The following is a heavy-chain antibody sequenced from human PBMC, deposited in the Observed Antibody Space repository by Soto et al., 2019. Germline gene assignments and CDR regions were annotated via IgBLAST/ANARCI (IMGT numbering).Heavy chain of an antibody. CDR1: GGSISSGGYY. V-gene: IGHV4-31*03. CDR2: IYYSGST. D-gene: IGHD2-15*01. Sequence: QVQLQESGPGLVKPSQTLSLTCTVSGGSISSGGYYWSWIRQHPGKGLEWIGYIYYSGSTYYNPSLKSRVTISVETAKNQFSLKLSSVTAADTAVYYCARVRYCSGGSCYPYGMDVWGQGTTVTVSS. CDR3: ARVRYCSGGSCYPYGMDV. J-gene: IGHJ6*02.